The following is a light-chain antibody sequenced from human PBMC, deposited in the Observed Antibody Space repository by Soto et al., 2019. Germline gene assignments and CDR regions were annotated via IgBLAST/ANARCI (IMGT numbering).Light chain of an antibody. CDR2: GVS. CDR3: QSYDNSLSGSRV. J-gene: IGLJ3*02. V-gene: IGLV2-11*01. CDR1: SSDVGGYNY. Sequence: QSALTQPRSVSGSPGQSVTISCTGTSSDVGGYNYVSWYQHHPDTVPKLIIFGVSKRPSGVPDRFSGSKSGNTASLTISGLQAEDEADYYCQSYDNSLSGSRVFGGGTKLTVL.